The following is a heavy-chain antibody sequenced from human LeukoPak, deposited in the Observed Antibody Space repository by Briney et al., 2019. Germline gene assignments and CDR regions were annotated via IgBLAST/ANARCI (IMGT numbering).Heavy chain of an antibody. CDR1: GFTVSISY. J-gene: IGHJ4*02. V-gene: IGHV3-66*01. CDR3: ARVQAVFQNFDY. Sequence: PGGSLRLSCAASGFTVSISYISWVLQAPGKGREWVSVMYIGGGTYYADSVKGRFTISRDNSKNTLYLQMNSLRAEDTAVYHCARVQAVFQNFDYWGQGTLVTVSS. CDR2: MYIGGGT.